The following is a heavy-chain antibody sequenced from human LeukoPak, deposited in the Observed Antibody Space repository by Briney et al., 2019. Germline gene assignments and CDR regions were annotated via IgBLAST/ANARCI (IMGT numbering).Heavy chain of an antibody. CDR3: ARVPTMASALFDY. CDR2: IYSGGST. Sequence: GGSLRLSCAASGFTVSSNYMSLVRQAPGKGLEWVSVIYSGGSTYYADSVKGRFTISRDNSKNTLYLQMNSLRAEDTAVYYCARVPTMASALFDYWGQGTLVTVSS. D-gene: IGHD3-10*01. J-gene: IGHJ4*02. V-gene: IGHV3-66*01. CDR1: GFTVSSNY.